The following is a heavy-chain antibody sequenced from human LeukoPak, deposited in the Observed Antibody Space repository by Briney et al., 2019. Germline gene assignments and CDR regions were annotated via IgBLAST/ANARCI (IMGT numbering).Heavy chain of an antibody. CDR2: ISSSSSYI. D-gene: IGHD5-12*01. CDR1: GFTFSTSW. J-gene: IGHJ4*02. Sequence: GGSLRLSCVGSGFTFSTSWMSWVRQAPGKGLEWVSSISSSSSYIYYADSVKGRFTISRDNAKNSLYLQMNSLRAEDTAVYYCARELPGYDYFYYWGQGTLVTVSS. V-gene: IGHV3-21*01. CDR3: ARELPGYDYFYY.